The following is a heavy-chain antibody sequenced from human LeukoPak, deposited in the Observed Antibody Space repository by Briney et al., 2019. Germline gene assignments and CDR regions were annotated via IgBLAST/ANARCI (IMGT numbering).Heavy chain of an antibody. D-gene: IGHD3-22*01. CDR3: ARDRYYYDSSGPTHAFDI. J-gene: IGHJ3*02. CDR1: GYTFTGYY. Sequence: GASVKVSYKASGYTFTGYYMHWVRQAPGQGLEWMGWINPNSGGTNYAQKFQGRVTMTRDTSISTAYMELSRLRSDDTAVYYCARDRYYYDSSGPTHAFDIWGQGTMVTVSS. V-gene: IGHV1-2*02. CDR2: INPNSGGT.